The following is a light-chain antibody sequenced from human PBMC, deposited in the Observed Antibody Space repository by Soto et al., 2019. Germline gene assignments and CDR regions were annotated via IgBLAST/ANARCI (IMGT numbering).Light chain of an antibody. J-gene: IGLJ2*01. CDR2: RNN. CDR3: AAWDDSLSGRVV. Sequence: QSVLTQPPSASGTPWQRVTISCSGSSSNIGSNYVYWYQQLPGTAPKLLIYRNNQRPSGVPDRFSGSKSGTSASLAISGLRSEDEADYYCAAWDDSLSGRVVFGGGTKVTVL. CDR1: SSNIGSNY. V-gene: IGLV1-47*01.